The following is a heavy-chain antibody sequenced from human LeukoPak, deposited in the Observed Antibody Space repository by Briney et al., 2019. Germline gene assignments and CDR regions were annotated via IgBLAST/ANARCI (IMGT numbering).Heavy chain of an antibody. CDR3: ARNSEREVTAMGTKYYYYYMDV. J-gene: IGHJ6*03. D-gene: IGHD5-18*01. CDR1: GYTFTGYY. Sequence: GASVKVSCKASGYTFTGYYMHWVRQAPGQGLEWMGWINPNSGGTNYAQKFQGRVTMTRDTSISTAYMELSRLRSDDTAVYYCARNSEREVTAMGTKYYYYYMDVWGKGTTVTVSS. V-gene: IGHV1-2*02. CDR2: INPNSGGT.